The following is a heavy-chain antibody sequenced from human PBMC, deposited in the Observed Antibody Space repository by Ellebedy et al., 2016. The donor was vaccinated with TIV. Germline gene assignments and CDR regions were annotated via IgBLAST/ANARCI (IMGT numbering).Heavy chain of an antibody. D-gene: IGHD3-10*01. CDR3: AKARFGETTRYYFDY. Sequence: GESLKISCAASGFSFSTYAMSWVRQAPGKGLEWVSVISGSGGRTYYADSVKGRFTISRDNSKNTLYLRMNSLRAEDTAVYYCAKARFGETTRYYFDYWGQGTLATVSS. V-gene: IGHV3-23*01. J-gene: IGHJ4*02. CDR2: ISGSGGRT. CDR1: GFSFSTYA.